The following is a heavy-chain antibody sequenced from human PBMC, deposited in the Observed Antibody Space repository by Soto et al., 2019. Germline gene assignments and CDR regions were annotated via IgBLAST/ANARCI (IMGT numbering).Heavy chain of an antibody. Sequence: QVQLVQSGDEMKKPGASVRVSCKASGYIFVNYGIAWVRQAPGQGLEWMGWISPYTGDTHSASKVQGRLTMTTDTSTSTAYMDMASLTSDDTAVYYWAMVDNYVTPTPQDVWGQGTTVTVSS. V-gene: IGHV1-18*01. CDR2: ISPYTGDT. CDR1: GYIFVNYG. CDR3: AMVDNYVTPTPQDV. D-gene: IGHD3-16*01. J-gene: IGHJ6*02.